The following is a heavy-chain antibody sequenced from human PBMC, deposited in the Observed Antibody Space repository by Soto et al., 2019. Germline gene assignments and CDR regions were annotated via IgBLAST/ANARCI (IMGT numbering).Heavy chain of an antibody. Sequence: QLQLQESGSGLVKPSQTLSLTCAVSGGSISSDSYSWSGIRQPPGKGLEWIGYIYHSGNTYYNLSLKSRVTLSVDRSKNQFALKLGSVTAPATAVYYCATLAPGLSHSWGQGTLVTVSS. J-gene: IGHJ4*02. CDR2: IYHSGNT. CDR3: ATLAPGLSHS. D-gene: IGHD3-16*01. V-gene: IGHV4-30-2*01. CDR1: GGSISSDSYS.